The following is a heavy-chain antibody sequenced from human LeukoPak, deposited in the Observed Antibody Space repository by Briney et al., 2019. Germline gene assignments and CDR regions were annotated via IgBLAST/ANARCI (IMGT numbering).Heavy chain of an antibody. J-gene: IGHJ4*02. D-gene: IGHD5-24*01. CDR3: ARGRRDGYNLEYFDN. Sequence: PSETLSLTCTVSGGSITSSSYYWGWIRQPPGKGLQWIGSIYYSGSTYHNPSLKSRVTISVDTSKIQFSLKLSSVTAADTAVYYCARGRRDGYNLEYFDNWGQGTLVTVSS. V-gene: IGHV4-39*01. CDR1: GGSITSSSYY. CDR2: IYYSGST.